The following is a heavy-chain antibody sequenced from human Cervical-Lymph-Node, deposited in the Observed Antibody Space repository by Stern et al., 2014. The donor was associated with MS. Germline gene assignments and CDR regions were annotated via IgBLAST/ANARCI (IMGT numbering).Heavy chain of an antibody. V-gene: IGHV1-69*01. Sequence: VQLVQSGAEVKKPGSSVKVSCTASGGTFSSYAISWLRQAPGQVPEWMGGIIPLFGTPKYAQKFQGRVTITADQSTNTAYLELSSLRSEDTAVYYCGVSGYDYLRWFDPWGQGTLVTVSS. J-gene: IGHJ5*02. CDR1: GGTFSSYA. CDR3: GVSGYDYLRWFDP. D-gene: IGHD5-12*01. CDR2: IIPLFGTP.